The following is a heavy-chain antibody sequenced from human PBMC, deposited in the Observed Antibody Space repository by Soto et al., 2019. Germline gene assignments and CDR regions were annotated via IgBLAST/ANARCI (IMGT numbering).Heavy chain of an antibody. CDR3: AHTTHYYGSGSYLFDY. CDR2: IYWDDDK. CDR1: GFSLSTSGVG. J-gene: IGHJ4*02. Sequence: SGPTLVNPTQTLTLTCTFSGFSLSTSGVGVGWIRQPPGKALEWLALIYWDDDKRYSPSLKSRLTITKDTSKNQVVLTMTNMDPVDTATYYCAHTTHYYGSGSYLFDYWGQGTLVTVSS. D-gene: IGHD3-10*01. V-gene: IGHV2-5*02.